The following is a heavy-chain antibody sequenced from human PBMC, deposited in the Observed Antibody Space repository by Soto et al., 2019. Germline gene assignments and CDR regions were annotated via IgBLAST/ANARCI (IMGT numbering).Heavy chain of an antibody. Sequence: GGSLRLSCAASGFTLIDHYVDWVRQGPGKGLEWVATISDSGGRTWYADSVRGRFSISRDNLRNTLSLEMNNLRGEDTAVYYCAKDAPDSRPPDAYDIWGQGTMVTVS. V-gene: IGHV3-23*01. CDR1: GFTLIDHY. J-gene: IGHJ3*02. CDR2: ISDSGGRT. CDR3: AKDAPDSRPPDAYDI.